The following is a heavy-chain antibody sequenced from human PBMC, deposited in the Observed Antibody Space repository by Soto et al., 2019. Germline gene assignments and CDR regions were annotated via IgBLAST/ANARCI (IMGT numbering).Heavy chain of an antibody. D-gene: IGHD4-17*01. J-gene: IGHJ4*02. CDR2: MNPNSGNT. CDR1: GYTFTSHD. V-gene: IGHV1-8*01. Sequence: QVQLVQSGTEVKKPGASVKVSCKASGYTFTSHDINWVRQATGQGLEWMGWMNPNSGNTGYAQKFQGRVTMTRNTSKSTAYMELSSLRSEDTAVYYCARWYSGVYARFDYWGQGTLVTVSS. CDR3: ARWYSGVYARFDY.